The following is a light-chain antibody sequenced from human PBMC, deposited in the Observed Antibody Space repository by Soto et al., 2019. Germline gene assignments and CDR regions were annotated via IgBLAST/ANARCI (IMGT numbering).Light chain of an antibody. V-gene: IGKV4-1*01. CDR3: QQYYSLPAT. J-gene: IGKJ2*01. Sequence: DIVMTQSPDSLGVSLGEKATISCKSSQNILYTSDNRNYLAWYQQKPRQPPKLLIFWASTRESGVPDRFTGSGSGTDFTLTISSLQAEDVAVYYCQQYYSLPATFGQGTRLEIK. CDR2: WAS. CDR1: QNILYTSDNRNY.